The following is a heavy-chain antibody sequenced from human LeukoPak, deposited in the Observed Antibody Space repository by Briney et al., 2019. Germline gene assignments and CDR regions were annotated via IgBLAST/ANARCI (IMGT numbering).Heavy chain of an antibody. CDR1: GFTFSSYA. D-gene: IGHD2-8*01. J-gene: IGHJ4*02. Sequence: GGSLRLSCAASGFTFSSYAMHWVRQAPGKGLEYVSAISSNGGSTYYANSVKGGFTISRDNSKNTLYLQMGSLRAEDMAVYYCAREMGLRGFLDYWGQGTLVTVSS. V-gene: IGHV3-64*01. CDR2: ISSNGGST. CDR3: AREMGLRGFLDY.